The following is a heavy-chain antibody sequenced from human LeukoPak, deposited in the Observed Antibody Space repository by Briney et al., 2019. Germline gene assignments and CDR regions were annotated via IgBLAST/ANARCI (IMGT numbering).Heavy chain of an antibody. CDR1: GGSVSSGSYY. D-gene: IGHD6-13*01. CDR3: ARDKVVAAADYYYYYGMDV. Sequence: SETLSLTCTVSGGSVSSGSYYWSWIRQPPGKGLEWIGYIYYSGSTNYNPSLKSRVTISVDTSKNQFSLKLSSVTAADTAVYYCARDKVVAAADYYYYYGMDVWGQGTTVTVSS. V-gene: IGHV4-61*01. CDR2: IYYSGST. J-gene: IGHJ6*02.